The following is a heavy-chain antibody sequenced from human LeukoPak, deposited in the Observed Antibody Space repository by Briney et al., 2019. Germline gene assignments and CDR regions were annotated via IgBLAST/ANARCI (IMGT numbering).Heavy chain of an antibody. CDR1: GFNFASHW. V-gene: IGHV3-74*01. Sequence: PGGSLRLSCAASGFNFASHWMHWVRQTPGKGLVWVSRINSGGSGTSYADSVEGRFTISRDNTNNALYLQMNSLRVEDTAVYYCVKNDGWFHLAQWGQGTLVTVSS. CDR2: INSGGSGT. CDR3: VKNDGWFHLAQ. D-gene: IGHD6-19*01. J-gene: IGHJ4*02.